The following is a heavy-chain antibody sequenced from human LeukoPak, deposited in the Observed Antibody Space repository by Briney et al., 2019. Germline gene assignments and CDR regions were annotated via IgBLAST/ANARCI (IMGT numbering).Heavy chain of an antibody. CDR2: IYYSGST. CDR1: GGSISSNY. CDR3: ARGSAVAGILDY. V-gene: IGHV4-59*01. Sequence: RASETLSLTCTVSGGSISSNYWSWIRQPPGKGLEWIGYIYYSGSTNYNPSLKSRVTISVDTSKNQFSLKLSSVTAADTAVYYCARGSAVAGILDYWGQGTLVTVSS. J-gene: IGHJ4*02. D-gene: IGHD6-19*01.